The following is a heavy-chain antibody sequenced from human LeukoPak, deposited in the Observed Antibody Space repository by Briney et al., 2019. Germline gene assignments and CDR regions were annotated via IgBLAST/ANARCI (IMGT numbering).Heavy chain of an antibody. CDR2: IKQDGSEN. D-gene: IGHD3-10*01. V-gene: IGHV3-7*01. CDR3: ARDPYGSGDGYFDY. Sequence: PGGSLRLSCAASGFTFSSYWMSWVRQAPGKGLEWVANIKQDGSENYYVDSVKGRFTISRDNARNSLYLQMSSLRAEDTAVYYCARDPYGSGDGYFDYWGQGTLVTVSS. J-gene: IGHJ4*02. CDR1: GFTFSSYW.